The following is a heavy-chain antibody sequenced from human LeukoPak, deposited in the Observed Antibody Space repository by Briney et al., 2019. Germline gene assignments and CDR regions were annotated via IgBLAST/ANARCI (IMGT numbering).Heavy chain of an antibody. J-gene: IGHJ3*02. CDR1: GFTFSSYA. CDR3: ARDYMNAFDI. CDR2: ISYDGSNK. Sequence: GRSLRLSCAASGFTFSSYAMHWVRQAPGKGLEWVAVISYDGSNKYYADSVKGRFTISRDNSKNTLYLQMNSLRAEDTAVYYCARDYMNAFDIWGQGTMVTVSS. V-gene: IGHV3-30*04. D-gene: IGHD4-11*01.